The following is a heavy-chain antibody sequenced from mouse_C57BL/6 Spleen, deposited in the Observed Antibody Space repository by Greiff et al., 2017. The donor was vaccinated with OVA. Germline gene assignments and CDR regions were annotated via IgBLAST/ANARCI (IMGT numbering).Heavy chain of an antibody. CDR3: ARGYGSSSYAMDY. CDR2: ISNGGGST. J-gene: IGHJ4*01. D-gene: IGHD1-1*01. Sequence: EVKLVESGGGLVQPGGSLKLSCAASGFTFSDYYMYWVRQTPEKRLEWVAYISNGGGSTYYPDTVKGRFTISRDNAKNTLYLQMSRLKSEDTAMYYCARGYGSSSYAMDYWGQGTSVTVSS. CDR1: GFTFSDYY. V-gene: IGHV5-12*01.